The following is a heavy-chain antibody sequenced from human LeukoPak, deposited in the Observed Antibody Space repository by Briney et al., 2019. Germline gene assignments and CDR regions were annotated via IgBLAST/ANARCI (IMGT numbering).Heavy chain of an antibody. J-gene: IGHJ4*02. V-gene: IGHV4-59*01. D-gene: IGHD1-26*01. CDR1: GGSITGYY. CDR3: ASGSYYFDY. CDR2: IYYSGST. Sequence: SETLSLTCTVSGGSITGYYWSWIRQPPGKGLERIGYIYYSGSTNYNPSLKSRVTISVDTSKNQFSLKLSSVTAADTAVYYCASGSYYFDYWGQGTLVTVSS.